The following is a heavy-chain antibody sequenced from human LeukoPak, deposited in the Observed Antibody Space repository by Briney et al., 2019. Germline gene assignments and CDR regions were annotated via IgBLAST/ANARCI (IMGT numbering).Heavy chain of an antibody. CDR2: ITWNSANI. J-gene: IGHJ2*01. V-gene: IGHV3-9*01. Sequence: GRSLRLSCAASGFTFDDFAMHWVRQAPGKGLEWVSGITWNSANIAYADSVKGRFTISRDNAKNSLHLQMNNLRIEDTALYYCAKDGVGSGWSEIDFWGRGTLVTVSS. CDR3: AKDGVGSGWSEIDF. D-gene: IGHD6-19*01. CDR1: GFTFDDFA.